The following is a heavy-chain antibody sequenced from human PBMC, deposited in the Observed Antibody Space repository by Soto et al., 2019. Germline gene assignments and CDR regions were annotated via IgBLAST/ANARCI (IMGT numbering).Heavy chain of an antibody. CDR2: ISSSSSYI. Sequence: PGGSLRLSCPASGFTFSSYSMNWVRQAPGKGLEWVSSISSSSSYIYYADSVKGRFTISRDNAKNSLYLQMNSLRAEDTAVYYCARDMSDYYYYMDVWGKGTTVTVSS. CDR1: GFTFSSYS. J-gene: IGHJ6*03. CDR3: ARDMSDYYYYMDV. V-gene: IGHV3-21*01.